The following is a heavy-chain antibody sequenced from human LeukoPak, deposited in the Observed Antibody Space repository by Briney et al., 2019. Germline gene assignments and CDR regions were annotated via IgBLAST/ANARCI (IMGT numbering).Heavy chain of an antibody. D-gene: IGHD2-2*01. CDR1: GYSFTSYW. J-gene: IGHJ4*02. CDR3: ARRARGSSTSSGQFYFDY. CDR2: IYPGDSDT. Sequence: GESLEISCKGSGYSFTSYWIAWVRQMPGKGLEWMGIIYPGDSDTRYSPSFQGQVTISADKSISTAYLQWSSLKASDTAMYYCARRARGSSTSSGQFYFDYWGQETLVTVPS. V-gene: IGHV5-51*01.